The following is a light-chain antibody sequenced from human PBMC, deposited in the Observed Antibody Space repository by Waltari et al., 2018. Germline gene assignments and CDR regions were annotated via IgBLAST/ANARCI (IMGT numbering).Light chain of an antibody. Sequence: DIQMTQSPSSLSASVGDRVTITCRASQGISNSLAWYQQKPGKAPKHLLYAAASMKTGVPSKFSGSGSGTDYTLTISSLQPQDFATYYGQQYYSIPPVTSGPETRVDF. V-gene: IGKV1-NL1*01. CDR3: QQYYSIPPVT. CDR1: QGISNS. CDR2: AAA. J-gene: IGKJ3*01.